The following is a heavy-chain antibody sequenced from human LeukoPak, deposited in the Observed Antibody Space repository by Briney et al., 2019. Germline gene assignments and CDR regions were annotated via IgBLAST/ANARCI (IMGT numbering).Heavy chain of an antibody. V-gene: IGHV4-59*01. CDR3: ARGATTSGLRFDY. J-gene: IGHJ4*02. CDR1: GGSISSYY. Sequence: SETLSLTCTVSGGSISSYYWSWIRQPPGKGLEWIGYIYYSGSTNYNPSLKSRVTISVDTSKNQFSLKLSSVTAADTAVYYCARGATTSGLRFDYWDQGTLVTVSS. D-gene: IGHD1-26*01. CDR2: IYYSGST.